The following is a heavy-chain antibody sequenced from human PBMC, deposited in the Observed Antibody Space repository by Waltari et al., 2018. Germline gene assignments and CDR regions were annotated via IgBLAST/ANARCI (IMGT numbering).Heavy chain of an antibody. CDR3: ARDKGSGSYFAPHYYYYYGMDV. V-gene: IGHV3-53*01. D-gene: IGHD3-10*01. CDR2: IYSGGST. J-gene: IGHJ6*02. Sequence: EVQLVESGGGLIQPGGSLRLSCAASGFTVSSNYMSWVRQAPGKGLEWVSVIYSGGSTYYADSVKGRFTISRDNSKNTRYLQMNSLRAEDTAVYYCARDKGSGSYFAPHYYYYYGMDVWGQVTTVTVSS. CDR1: GFTVSSNY.